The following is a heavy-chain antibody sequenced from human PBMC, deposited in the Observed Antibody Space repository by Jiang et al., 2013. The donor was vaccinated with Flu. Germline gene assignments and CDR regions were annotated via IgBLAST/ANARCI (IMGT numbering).Heavy chain of an antibody. D-gene: IGHD1-14*01. CDR1: GGSFSGYY. J-gene: IGHJ6*04. Sequence: SETLSLTCAVYGGSFSGYYWSWIRQPPGKGLEWIGEINHSGSTNYNPSLKSRVTISVDTSKNQFSLKLSSVTAADTAVYYCARGPEGYGMDVWGKGTTVTVSS. V-gene: IGHV4-34*01. CDR2: INHSGST. CDR3: ARGPEGYGMDV.